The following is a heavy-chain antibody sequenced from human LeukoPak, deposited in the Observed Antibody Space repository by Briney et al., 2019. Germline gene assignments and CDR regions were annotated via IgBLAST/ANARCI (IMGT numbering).Heavy chain of an antibody. CDR1: GGSISSGGYS. J-gene: IGHJ5*02. CDR3: ARSYYYGSGSYGPPNWFDH. CDR2: IYHSGST. Sequence: SETLSLTCAVSGGSISSGGYSWSWLRQPPGRGLEWIGYIYHSGSTYYNPSLKSRVTMSVDGSKNQFSLNLSSVTAADTAVYYCARSYYYGSGSYGPPNWFDHWGQGTLVTVSS. V-gene: IGHV4-30-2*01. D-gene: IGHD3-10*01.